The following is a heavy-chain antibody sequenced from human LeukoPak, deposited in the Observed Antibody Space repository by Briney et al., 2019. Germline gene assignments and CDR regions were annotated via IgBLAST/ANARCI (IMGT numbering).Heavy chain of an antibody. CDR3: ARWLVLWGYYYYYYMDV. D-gene: IGHD6-19*01. V-gene: IGHV1-46*01. CDR1: GYTFTSYY. CDR2: INPSGGST. J-gene: IGHJ6*03. Sequence: GASVKVSCKASGYTFTSYYMHWVRQAPGQGLEWMGIINPSGGSTSYAQKFQGRVTMTRDMSTSTVYMELSSLRAEDTAVYYCARWLVLWGYYYYYYMDVWGKGTTVTISS.